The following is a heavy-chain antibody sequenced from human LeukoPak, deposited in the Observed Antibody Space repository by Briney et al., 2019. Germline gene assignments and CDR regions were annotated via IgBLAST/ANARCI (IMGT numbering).Heavy chain of an antibody. D-gene: IGHD7-27*01. J-gene: IGHJ6*02. V-gene: IGHV1-69*05. CDR3: ARGNWGYYYYGMDV. CDR2: IIPIFGTA. Sequence: GSSVKVSCKASGGTFSSYAISWVRQAPGQGLEWMGGIIPIFGTANYAQKFQGRVTITRDTSASTAYMELSSLRSEDTAVYYCARGNWGYYYYGMDVWGQGTTVTVSS. CDR1: GGTFSSYA.